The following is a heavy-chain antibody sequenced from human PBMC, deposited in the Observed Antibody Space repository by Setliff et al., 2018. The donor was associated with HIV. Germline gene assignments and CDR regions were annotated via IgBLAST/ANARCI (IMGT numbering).Heavy chain of an antibody. J-gene: IGHJ3*02. D-gene: IGHD5-18*01. CDR1: GYIFSVYL. V-gene: IGHV1-2*02. CDR2: INPKTGGM. CDR3: ARDLRRYSYGQDAFDI. Sequence: ASVKVSCKASGYIFSVYLMHWVRQAPGQGLEWMGWINPKTGGMKYAQNFQGRVTMTGDTSFSTAYMELRGLRSGDTAVYYCARDLRRYSYGQDAFDIWGQGTKVTVSS.